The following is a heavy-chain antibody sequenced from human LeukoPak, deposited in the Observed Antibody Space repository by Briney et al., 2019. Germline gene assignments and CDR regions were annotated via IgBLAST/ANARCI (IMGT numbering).Heavy chain of an antibody. CDR1: GFTFSSCA. J-gene: IGHJ4*02. CDR2: ISESGDAT. Sequence: GGSLRLSCAASGFTFSSCAMSWVRQAPGKGLEWVSAISESGDATYYADSVRGRFTISRDNSKNTLYLQMNSLRAEDAAVYYCAKSLGVGGYARYKGFDQWGQGTLVTVSS. D-gene: IGHD5-12*01. V-gene: IGHV3-23*01. CDR3: AKSLGVGGYARYKGFDQ.